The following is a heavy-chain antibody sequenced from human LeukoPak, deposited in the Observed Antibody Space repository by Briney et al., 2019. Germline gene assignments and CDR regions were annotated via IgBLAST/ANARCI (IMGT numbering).Heavy chain of an antibody. CDR2: IWYDGSNK. Sequence: GRSLRLSCAASGFTFSSYGMHWVRQAPGKGLVWVAVIWYDGSNKYYADSVKGRFTISRDNSKNTLYLQMNSLRAEDTAVYYCARDIGRKYKIFDYWGQGTLVTVSS. V-gene: IGHV3-33*01. CDR1: GFTFSSYG. CDR3: ARDIGRKYKIFDY. J-gene: IGHJ4*02. D-gene: IGHD1-1*01.